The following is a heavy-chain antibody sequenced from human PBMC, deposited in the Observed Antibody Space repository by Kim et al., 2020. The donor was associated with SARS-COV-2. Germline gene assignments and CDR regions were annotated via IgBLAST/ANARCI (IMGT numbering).Heavy chain of an antibody. CDR2: ISGSGGST. J-gene: IGHJ5*02. D-gene: IGHD3-3*01. CDR1: GFTFSSYA. V-gene: IGHV3-23*01. Sequence: GGSLRLSCAASGFTFSSYAMSWVRQAPGKGLEWVSAISGSGGSTYYADSVKGRFTISRDNSKNTLYLQMNSLRAEDTAVYYCAKDADTIFGVVIIPNWFDPWGQGTLVTVSS. CDR3: AKDADTIFGVVIIPNWFDP.